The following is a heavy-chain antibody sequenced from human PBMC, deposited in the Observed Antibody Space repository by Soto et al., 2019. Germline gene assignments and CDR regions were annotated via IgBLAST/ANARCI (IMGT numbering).Heavy chain of an antibody. CDR1: GFSLTTIEMR. CDR3: ARIYGSTWPYFDY. J-gene: IGHJ4*02. CDR2: IDWDDDK. Sequence: SGPTLVNPTQTLTLTCTFSGFSLTTIEMRVGWIRQPPGKALEWLARIDWDDDKFYSTTLKTRLTISRDTSKNQVVLTMTKMDPVDTATYYCARIYGSTWPYFDYWGQGILVTVSS. D-gene: IGHD6-13*01. V-gene: IGHV2-70*04.